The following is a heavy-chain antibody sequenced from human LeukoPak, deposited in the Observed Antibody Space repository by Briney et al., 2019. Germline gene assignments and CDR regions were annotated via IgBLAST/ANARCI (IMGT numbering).Heavy chain of an antibody. Sequence: PETLSLTCTVDGGSLSGYYWSWIRQPHEDGLGWIGEINHSGSTNYNPSLKSRVTISVDTSKNQFSLKLSSVTAADTAVYYCSRIAAAGTPPDYWGQGTLVTVSS. CDR1: GGSLSGYY. J-gene: IGHJ4*02. CDR3: SRIAAAGTPPDY. V-gene: IGHV4-34*01. D-gene: IGHD6-13*01. CDR2: INHSGST.